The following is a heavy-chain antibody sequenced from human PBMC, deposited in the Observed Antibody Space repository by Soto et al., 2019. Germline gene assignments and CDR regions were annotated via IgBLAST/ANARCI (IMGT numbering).Heavy chain of an antibody. J-gene: IGHJ5*02. Sequence: PSETLSLTCAVSGYSITSGYFWGWIRQPPGKGLEWIGSIYYSGSTYYNPSLKSRVTISVDTSRNQFSLKLTSVTAADTAVYYCARGIWNIEETIYGFYFDPWGPGTLVTVSS. D-gene: IGHD3-9*01. CDR1: GYSITSGYF. V-gene: IGHV4-38-2*01. CDR2: IYYSGST. CDR3: ARGIWNIEETIYGFYFDP.